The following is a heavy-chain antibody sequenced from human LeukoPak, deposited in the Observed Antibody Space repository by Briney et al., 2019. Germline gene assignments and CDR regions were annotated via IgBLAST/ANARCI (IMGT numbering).Heavy chain of an antibody. CDR1: GFTFSSYS. CDR2: ISSSSSTI. CDR3: ARGGGLYSSSSQGWFDP. J-gene: IGHJ5*02. D-gene: IGHD6-13*01. V-gene: IGHV3-48*01. Sequence: GGSLRLSCAASGFTFSSYSMNWVRQAPGKGLEWVSYISSSSSTIYYADSVKGRFTISRDNSKNTLYLQMNSLRAEDTAVYYCARGGGLYSSSSQGWFDPWGQGTLVTVSS.